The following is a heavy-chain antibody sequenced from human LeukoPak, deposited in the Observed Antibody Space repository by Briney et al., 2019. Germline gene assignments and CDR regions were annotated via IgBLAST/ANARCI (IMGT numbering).Heavy chain of an antibody. Sequence: SETLSLTCTVSGGSISSYYWSWIRQPPGKGLEWIGYIYYSGSTNYNPSLKSRVTISVDTSKNQFSLKLSSVTAADTAVYYRARDPGSGFFDYWGQGTLVTVSS. V-gene: IGHV4-59*01. CDR3: ARDPGSGFFDY. CDR2: IYYSGST. J-gene: IGHJ4*02. CDR1: GGSISSYY. D-gene: IGHD7-27*01.